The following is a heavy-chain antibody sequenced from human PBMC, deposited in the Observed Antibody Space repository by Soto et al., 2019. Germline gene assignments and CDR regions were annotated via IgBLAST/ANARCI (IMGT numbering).Heavy chain of an antibody. CDR1: GFTFSNYA. Sequence: EVHLVESGGGLVQPGGSLRLSCAASGFTFSNYAMNWVRQAPGKGLEWVSYISSSGSPIYYADSVKGRFTISRDSAKNSLYLQMNSLRVQDTAVYYCARGVAGDYCGQGTLVTVSS. D-gene: IGHD3-10*01. J-gene: IGHJ4*02. V-gene: IGHV3-48*03. CDR3: ARGVAGDY. CDR2: ISSSGSPI.